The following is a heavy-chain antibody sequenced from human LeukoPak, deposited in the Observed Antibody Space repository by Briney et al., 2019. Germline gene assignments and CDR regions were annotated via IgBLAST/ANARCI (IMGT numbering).Heavy chain of an antibody. CDR1: GYTFTSYY. CDR3: ATERPYYYDSSGYFDY. D-gene: IGHD3-22*01. V-gene: IGHV1-46*01. Sequence: ASVKVSCKASGYTFTSYYMHWVRQAPGQGLEWMGIINPSGGSTRYAQKFQGRVTMTRDTSTSTIYMELSSLKSEDTAVYYCATERPYYYDSSGYFDYWGQGTLVTVSS. J-gene: IGHJ4*02. CDR2: INPSGGST.